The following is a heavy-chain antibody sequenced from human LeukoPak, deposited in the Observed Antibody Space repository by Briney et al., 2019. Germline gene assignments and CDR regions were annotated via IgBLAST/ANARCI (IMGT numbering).Heavy chain of an antibody. CDR1: GYTLISYG. J-gene: IGHJ5*02. CDR2: ISAYNGNT. Sequence: ASVKVSCKASGYTLISYGISWVRQAPGQGLEWMGWISAYNGNTDYAQKLQGRVTMTTDTSTSTAYMELRSLRSDDTAVYYCARDKRHTYYYDSSDYFRWFDPWGQGTLVTVSS. V-gene: IGHV1-18*04. D-gene: IGHD3-22*01. CDR3: ARDKRHTYYYDSSDYFRWFDP.